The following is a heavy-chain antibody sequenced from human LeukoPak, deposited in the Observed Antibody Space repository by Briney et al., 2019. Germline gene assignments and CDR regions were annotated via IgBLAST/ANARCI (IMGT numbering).Heavy chain of an antibody. CDR1: GFTFSSYG. D-gene: IGHD3-22*01. CDR3: AKTGVVITSPNWFDP. J-gene: IGHJ5*02. CDR2: ISYDGSNK. Sequence: GGSLRLSCAASGFTFSSYGMHWVRQAPGKGLEWVAVISYDGSNKYYADSVKGRFTISRDNSKNTLYLQMNSLRAEDTAVYYCAKTGVVITSPNWFDPWGQGTLVTVSS. V-gene: IGHV3-30*18.